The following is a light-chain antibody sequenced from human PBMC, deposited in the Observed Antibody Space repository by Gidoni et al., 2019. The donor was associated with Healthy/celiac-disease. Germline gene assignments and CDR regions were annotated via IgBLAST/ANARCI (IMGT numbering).Light chain of an antibody. V-gene: IGKV1-33*01. CDR1: QDINNY. Sequence: DIQITQSPSSLSPSVGDRVTITCQTSQDINNYLNWYQQKPGKAPKLLIYDASNLETGVPSRFSGRGSGTDFTFTISRLQPEDIATYYCQQYDNLPLTFGQGTKVEIK. J-gene: IGKJ1*01. CDR2: DAS. CDR3: QQYDNLPLT.